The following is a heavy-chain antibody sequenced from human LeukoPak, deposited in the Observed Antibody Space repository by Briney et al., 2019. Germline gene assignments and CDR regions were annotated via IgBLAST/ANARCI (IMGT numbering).Heavy chain of an antibody. CDR1: GGSFSGYY. D-gene: IGHD6-19*01. Sequence: PSETLSLTCAVYGGSFSGYYWSWIRQPPGKGLEWIGSIYYSGSTYYNPSLKSRVTISVDTSKNQFSLKLSSVTAADTAVFYCATSGWYLLPGIYWGQGTLVTVSS. CDR3: ATSGWYLLPGIY. V-gene: IGHV4-34*01. CDR2: IYYSGST. J-gene: IGHJ4*02.